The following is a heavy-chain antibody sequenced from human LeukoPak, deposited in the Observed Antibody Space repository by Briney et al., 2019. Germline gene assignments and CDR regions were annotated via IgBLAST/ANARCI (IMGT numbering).Heavy chain of an antibody. Sequence: ASVKVSCKASGYTFTGYYMHWVRQAPGQGLEWMGWISPNSGGTNYAQKFQGRVTMTRDTSISTAYMELSRLRSDDTAVYYCARDLRMWELPHFDYWGQGTLVTVSS. CDR1: GYTFTGYY. CDR3: ARDLRMWELPHFDY. D-gene: IGHD1-26*01. J-gene: IGHJ4*02. V-gene: IGHV1-2*02. CDR2: ISPNSGGT.